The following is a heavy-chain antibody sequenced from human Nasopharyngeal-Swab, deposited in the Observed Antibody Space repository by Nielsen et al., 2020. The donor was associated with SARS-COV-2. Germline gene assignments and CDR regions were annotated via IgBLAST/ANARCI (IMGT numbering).Heavy chain of an antibody. Sequence: GESLKISCTASGFSFNNYGMHRVRQAPGKGLEWVAVISSEGSKKFYAESVEGRFTISRDYSKSTLYLQMDRLRTEDTAMYYCAKANVLFWFGQFKNDGFDIWGQGTMVAVSS. D-gene: IGHD3-10*01. J-gene: IGHJ3*02. CDR3: AKANVLFWFGQFKNDGFDI. V-gene: IGHV3-30*18. CDR2: ISSEGSKK. CDR1: GFSFNNYG.